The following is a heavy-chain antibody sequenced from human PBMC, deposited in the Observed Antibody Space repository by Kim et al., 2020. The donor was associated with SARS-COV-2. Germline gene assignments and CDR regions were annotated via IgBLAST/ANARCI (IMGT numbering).Heavy chain of an antibody. CDR3: ARVSSGSSSWYWFDP. D-gene: IGHD6-13*01. V-gene: IGHV3-11*05. Sequence: DAGKGRFSIPRDNAKTSLYLQMNSLRAEDTAVYYCARVSSGSSSWYWFDPWGQGTLVTVSS. J-gene: IGHJ5*02.